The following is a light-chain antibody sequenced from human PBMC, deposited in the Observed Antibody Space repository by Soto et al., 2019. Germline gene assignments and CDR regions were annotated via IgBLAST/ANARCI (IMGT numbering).Light chain of an antibody. Sequence: EIVLTQSPATLSSFPGERVTLSCRASQTLSNRLAWYQHKPGQAPRLLIYVASNRATGIPASFSGSGSGKDYTLTICSLEPEDFAVYYCHQRQSWPRTFVQGTKVDIK. CDR2: VAS. CDR3: HQRQSWPRT. J-gene: IGKJ1*01. V-gene: IGKV3-11*01. CDR1: QTLSNR.